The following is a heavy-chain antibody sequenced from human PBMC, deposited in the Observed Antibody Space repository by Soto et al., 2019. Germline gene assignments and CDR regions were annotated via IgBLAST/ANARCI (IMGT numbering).Heavy chain of an antibody. D-gene: IGHD3-9*01. CDR3: ARSRNFDFAFY. CDR1: GGSINSFY. Sequence: SETLSLTCTVSGGSINSFYWAWIRQPPGKGLEYIGYIYYSGSTTYNPSLKSRLTISVDTSKNQFSLKLSSVTAADTAVYYCARSRNFDFAFYWGQGTPVTVSS. CDR2: IYYSGST. V-gene: IGHV4-59*01. J-gene: IGHJ4*02.